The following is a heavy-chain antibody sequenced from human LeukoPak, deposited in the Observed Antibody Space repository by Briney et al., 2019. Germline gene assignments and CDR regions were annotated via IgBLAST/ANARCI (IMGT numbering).Heavy chain of an antibody. CDR1: GGSISSSSYY. CDR2: IYYSGST. Sequence: SETLSLTCTVSGGSISSSSYYWGWIRQPPGKGLEWIGSIYYSGSTYYNPPLKSRVTISVDTSKNQFSLKLSSVTAADTAVYYCARGPYSGSYGGFDYWGQGTLVTVSS. CDR3: ARGPYSGSYGGFDY. V-gene: IGHV4-39*07. D-gene: IGHD1-26*01. J-gene: IGHJ4*02.